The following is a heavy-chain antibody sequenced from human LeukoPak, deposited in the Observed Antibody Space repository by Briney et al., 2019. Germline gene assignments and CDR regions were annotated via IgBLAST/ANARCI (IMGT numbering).Heavy chain of an antibody. J-gene: IGHJ3*02. V-gene: IGHV1-2*02. Sequence: ASVKVSCKASGYTFTGYYMHWVRQAPGQGLEWMGWINPNSGGTNYAQKFQGRVTVTRDTSINTAYMELSRLRSDDTAVYYCASRSGSYDFGPDNYDAFDIWGQGTMVTVSS. CDR2: INPNSGGT. CDR3: ASRSGSYDFGPDNYDAFDI. D-gene: IGHD1-26*01. CDR1: GYTFTGYY.